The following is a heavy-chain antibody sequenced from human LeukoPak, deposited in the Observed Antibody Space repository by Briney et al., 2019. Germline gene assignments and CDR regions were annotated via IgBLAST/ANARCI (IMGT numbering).Heavy chain of an antibody. CDR3: AKEITRPNRAVAGLNY. CDR2: ISYDGTNK. CDR1: GFTFNAYG. J-gene: IGHJ4*02. D-gene: IGHD6-19*01. V-gene: IGHV3-30*18. Sequence: GGSLRLSCATSGFTFNAYGMHWVRQAPGKGLEWVAIISYDGTNKYYADSVKGRFTISRDNSKNTLYLQMNSLRAEDTAVYYCAKEITRPNRAVAGLNYWGQPTLVTVSS.